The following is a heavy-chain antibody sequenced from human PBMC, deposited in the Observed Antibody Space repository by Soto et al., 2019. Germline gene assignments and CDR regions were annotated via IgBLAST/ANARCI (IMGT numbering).Heavy chain of an antibody. CDR3: ARSMTTVINY. V-gene: IGHV3-33*07. D-gene: IGHD4-4*01. CDR1: GFTFSSHG. Sequence: GGSLRLSCAASGFTFSSHGMYWVRQAPGKGLEWVAVIWYDGSEKYYADSVKGRFTISRDNAKNSLYLQMNSLRAEDTAVYYCARSMTTVINYWGQGTLVTVSS. CDR2: IWYDGSEK. J-gene: IGHJ4*02.